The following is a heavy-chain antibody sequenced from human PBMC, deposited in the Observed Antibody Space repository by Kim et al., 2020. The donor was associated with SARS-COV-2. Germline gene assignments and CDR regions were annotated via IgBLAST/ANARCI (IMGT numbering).Heavy chain of an antibody. CDR1: GFTFSSYA. CDR3: AKVIAARLNYYYYYGMDV. CDR2: ISGSGGST. J-gene: IGHJ6*02. Sequence: GGSLRLSCAASGFTFSSYAMSWVRQAPGKGLEWVSAISGSGGSTYYADSVKGRFTISRDNSKNTLYLQMNSLRAEDTAVYYCAKVIAARLNYYYYYGMDVWGQGTTVTVSS. D-gene: IGHD6-6*01. V-gene: IGHV3-23*01.